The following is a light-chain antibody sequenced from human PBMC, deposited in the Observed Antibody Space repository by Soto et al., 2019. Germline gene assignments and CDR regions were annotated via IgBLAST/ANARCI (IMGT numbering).Light chain of an antibody. CDR3: QQRSSLWT. V-gene: IGKV3-11*01. Sequence: EIMLTQSPATLSLSPGERATLSCRASQSVSNYLAWYQQKPGQAPRLLIYDTFNRATGIPARFSGSGSGTDFTLTISSLEPEDFAVYYCQQRSSLWTFGQGTKVEIK. J-gene: IGKJ1*01. CDR2: DTF. CDR1: QSVSNY.